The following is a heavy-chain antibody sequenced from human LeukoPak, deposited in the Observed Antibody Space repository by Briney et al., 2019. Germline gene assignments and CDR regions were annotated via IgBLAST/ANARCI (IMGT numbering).Heavy chain of an antibody. CDR3: ARGSASRVVAATYEEIFDP. J-gene: IGHJ5*02. CDR2: ISAYNGNT. D-gene: IGHD2-15*01. V-gene: IGHV1-18*01. Sequence: ASVKVSCKASGYTFTSYGISWVRQAPGQGLEWMGWISAYNGNTNYAQKLQGRVTMTTDTSTSTAYMELRSLRSDDTAVYYCARGSASRVVAATYEEIFDPWGQGTLVTVSS. CDR1: GYTFTSYG.